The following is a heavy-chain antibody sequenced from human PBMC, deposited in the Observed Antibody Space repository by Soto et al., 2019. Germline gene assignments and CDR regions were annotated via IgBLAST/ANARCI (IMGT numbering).Heavy chain of an antibody. CDR1: GFTFSSYG. V-gene: IGHV3-30*18. J-gene: IGHJ6*04. D-gene: IGHD2-2*02. CDR2: ISYDGSNK. Sequence: SLRLSCAASGFTFSSYGMHWVRQAPGKGLEWVAVISYDGSNKYYADSVKGRFTISRDNSKNTLYLQMNSLRAEDTAVYYCAKDLVVVVPAAILGYYGMGVRREGTTVTVSS. CDR3: AKDLVVVVPAAILGYYGMGV.